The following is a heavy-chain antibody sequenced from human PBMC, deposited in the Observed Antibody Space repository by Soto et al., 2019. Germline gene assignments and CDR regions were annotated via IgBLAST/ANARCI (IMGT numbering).Heavy chain of an antibody. Sequence: HPGGSLRLSCAASGFTFNNYGMHWVRQAPGKGLEWVAVISYVGSNKYYADSVKGRFTISRDNSKNTLYLQMNSLRVDDTAVYYCTKAEYYYDSSGYGVGEPHFDYWGQGTLVTVSS. CDR3: TKAEYYYDSSGYGVGEPHFDY. V-gene: IGHV3-30*18. J-gene: IGHJ4*02. CDR1: GFTFNNYG. CDR2: ISYVGSNK. D-gene: IGHD3-22*01.